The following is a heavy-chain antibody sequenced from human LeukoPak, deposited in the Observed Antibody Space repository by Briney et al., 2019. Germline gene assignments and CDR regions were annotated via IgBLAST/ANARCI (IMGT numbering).Heavy chain of an antibody. Sequence: ASVKVSCKASGQSLTGYFIHWVRQAPGQGLEWVGRIDPNTGDTIYAQNFQGRVTVTSATSISTAYMELSKLTSDDTAVYFCARLGLHGSGTYYFFDYWGQGTLVTVSS. CDR1: GQSLTGYF. CDR3: ARLGLHGSGTYYFFDY. D-gene: IGHD3-10*01. V-gene: IGHV1-2*06. CDR2: IDPNTGDT. J-gene: IGHJ4*02.